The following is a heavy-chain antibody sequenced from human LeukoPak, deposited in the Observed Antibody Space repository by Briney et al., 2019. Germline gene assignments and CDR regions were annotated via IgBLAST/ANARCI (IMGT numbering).Heavy chain of an antibody. D-gene: IGHD1-14*01. CDR1: GFTFSDYY. Sequence: GGSLRLSCAASGFTFSDYYMSWIRQAPGKGLEWVSYISSSGSTIYYADSVKGRFTISRDNAKNSLYLQMNSLRAEDTAVYYCARDTSNQASNWFDPWGQGTLVTVSS. CDR3: ARDTSNQASNWFDP. V-gene: IGHV3-11*04. J-gene: IGHJ5*02. CDR2: ISSSGSTI.